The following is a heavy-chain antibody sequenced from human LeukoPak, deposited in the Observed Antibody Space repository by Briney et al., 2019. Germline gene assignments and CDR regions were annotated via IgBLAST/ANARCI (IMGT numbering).Heavy chain of an antibody. CDR1: GGSVSSDS. Sequence: SETLSLTCTVSGGSVSSDSWNWIRQSPGKGLEWIGYIYNTGNSNHNPSLKNRVTISFDKSKSQLSLELSSVTAADTAIYYCARLGKMNLVRGVFWYLDLWGRGTLVTVSS. V-gene: IGHV4-59*08. D-gene: IGHD3-10*01. CDR3: ARLGKMNLVRGVFWYLDL. CDR2: IYNTGNS. J-gene: IGHJ2*01.